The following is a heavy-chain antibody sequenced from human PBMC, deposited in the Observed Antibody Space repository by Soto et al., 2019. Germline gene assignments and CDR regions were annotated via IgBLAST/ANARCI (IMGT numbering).Heavy chain of an antibody. CDR2: IIPIFGTT. J-gene: IGHJ6*02. CDR1: GGTFSTYS. CDR3: ARGLVATIVYYYYGMDV. V-gene: IGHV1-69*13. D-gene: IGHD5-12*01. Sequence: SVKVSCKASGGTFSTYSISWVRQAPGQGLEWMGGIIPIFGTTNYAQKFQGRVTITADESTSTAYMELSSLRSEDTAVYYCARGLVATIVYYYYGMDVWGQGTTVTVSS.